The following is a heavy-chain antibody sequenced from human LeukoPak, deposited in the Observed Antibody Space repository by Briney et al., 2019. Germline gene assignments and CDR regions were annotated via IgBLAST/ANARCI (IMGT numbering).Heavy chain of an antibody. Sequence: GGSLRLSCVASGFTFGNFWMSWVRHSPGKGLEWVADIHPEGDEKYHVESVMGRFTISRDNAESSLFLQMNGLRAEDTAVYYCARGDAFSGDHWGQGTLVTVSS. CDR2: IHPEGDEK. V-gene: IGHV3-7*04. CDR1: GFTFGNFW. J-gene: IGHJ4*02. CDR3: ARGDAFSGDH.